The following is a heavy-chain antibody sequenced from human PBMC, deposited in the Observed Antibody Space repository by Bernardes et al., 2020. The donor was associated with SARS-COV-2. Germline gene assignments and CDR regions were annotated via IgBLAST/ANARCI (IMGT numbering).Heavy chain of an antibody. CDR2: ITPILGTA. Sequence: SVKVSCKASGGTFSSYSINWVRQAPGQGLEWMGEITPILGTANYAQKFQGRVTITADDSTSTAHMELSSLRSEDTAIYYCARIDEVTGRDVWGQGTTVTVSS. V-gene: IGHV1-69*13. D-gene: IGHD6-19*01. CDR3: ARIDEVTGRDV. CDR1: GGTFSSYS. J-gene: IGHJ6*02.